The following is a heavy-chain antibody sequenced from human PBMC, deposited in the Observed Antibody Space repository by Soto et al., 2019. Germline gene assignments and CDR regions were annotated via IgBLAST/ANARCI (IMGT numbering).Heavy chain of an antibody. CDR2: ISGTGGST. J-gene: IGHJ4*02. Sequence: QRLSCAASGFTFSSYALSWVRQPPGKGLEWVSSISGTGGSTTYPDSVRGRFTISRDNSKNMLYLQMNNLRGEDTAIYYCARDAGDSITKYYYFDNWGQGTLVTVSS. CDR1: GFTFSSYA. CDR3: ARDAGDSITKYYYFDN. D-gene: IGHD2-2*01. V-gene: IGHV3-23*01.